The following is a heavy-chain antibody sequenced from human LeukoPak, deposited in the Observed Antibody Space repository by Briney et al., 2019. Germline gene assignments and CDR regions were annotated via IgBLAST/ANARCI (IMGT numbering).Heavy chain of an antibody. V-gene: IGHV3-66*02. CDR2: IYSSGNT. CDR1: GFTVDSNY. J-gene: IGHJ4*02. Sequence: GGSLRLSCAASGFTVDSNYMNWVRQAPGKGLEWVSVIYSSGNTYYADSVKGRFTISRDNSRNRLNLQMNSLRSEDTAIYYCARGWGYYGIDYWGQGTLVTVSS. CDR3: ARGWGYYGIDY. D-gene: IGHD1-26*01.